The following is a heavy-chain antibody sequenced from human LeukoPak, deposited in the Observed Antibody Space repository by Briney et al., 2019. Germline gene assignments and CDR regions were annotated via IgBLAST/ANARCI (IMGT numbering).Heavy chain of an antibody. Sequence: GGSLRLSCAASGFTFSNYWMNWVRHAPGKGLEWVANIKQDGNEKYYVDSLKGRFTISRDNAKNSLYLQMNSLRAEDTAVYYCARDSGYSTYWGQGTLVTVSS. J-gene: IGHJ4*02. V-gene: IGHV3-7*01. CDR3: ARDSGYSTY. D-gene: IGHD6-13*01. CDR1: GFTFSNYW. CDR2: IKQDGNEK.